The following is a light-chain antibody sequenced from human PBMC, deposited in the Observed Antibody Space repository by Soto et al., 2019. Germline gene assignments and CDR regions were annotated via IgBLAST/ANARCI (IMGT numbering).Light chain of an antibody. Sequence: QSALTQPASVSGSPGQSITISCTGTSSDIGTYNFVSWYQQHPGKAPKLMIYDVTNRPSGDSNRFSGSKSDNTASLTISGLQAEDEADYYCSSYTARESYVFGTGTKLTVL. CDR1: SSDIGTYNF. CDR2: DVT. V-gene: IGLV2-14*03. J-gene: IGLJ1*01. CDR3: SSYTARESYV.